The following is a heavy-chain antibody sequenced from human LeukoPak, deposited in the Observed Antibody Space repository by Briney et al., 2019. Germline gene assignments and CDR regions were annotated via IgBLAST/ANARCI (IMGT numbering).Heavy chain of an antibody. CDR2: ISYSSSPI. J-gene: IGHJ4*02. CDR1: GFTFSTYS. Sequence: GGSLRLSCAASGFTFSTYSMKWVRQAPGKGLECVSYISYSSSPIYYADSVKGRFTISRDNAKNSLYLQMNSLRAEDTAVYYCARDGYSYQGYYFDYWGQGTLVTVSS. V-gene: IGHV3-48*04. CDR3: ARDGYSYQGYYFDY. D-gene: IGHD5-18*01.